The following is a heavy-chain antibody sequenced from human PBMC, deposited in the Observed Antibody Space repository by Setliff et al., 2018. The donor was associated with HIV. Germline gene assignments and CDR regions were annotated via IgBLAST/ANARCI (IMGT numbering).Heavy chain of an antibody. CDR2: INRDGSAE. J-gene: IGHJ1*01. CDR1: GFSVSSNY. V-gene: IGHV3-7*03. Sequence: PGGSLRLSCAASGFSVSSNYMSWVRQAPGKGLEWLANINRDGSAEAYVGSVKGRFSISRDNAKNSVYLQMNSLRAADTAVYYCVGPDYEDPQGGQWGQGTLVTVSS. CDR3: VGPDYEDPQGGQ. D-gene: IGHD3-22*01.